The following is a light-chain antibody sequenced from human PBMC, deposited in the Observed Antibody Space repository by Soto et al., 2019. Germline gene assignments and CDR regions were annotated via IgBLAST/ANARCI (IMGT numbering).Light chain of an antibody. J-gene: IGKJ1*01. CDR3: QQYNNWPRT. CDR2: GAT. CDR1: QSVSSK. Sequence: ELVMTQSPATLSVSPGEGATLSCRASQSVSSKLAWYQQKPGQAPRLLIHGATTRATGIPARVSGSGAGTECTLTISSLQSEDVAVYYCQQYNNWPRTFGQGTKVDIK. V-gene: IGKV3-15*01.